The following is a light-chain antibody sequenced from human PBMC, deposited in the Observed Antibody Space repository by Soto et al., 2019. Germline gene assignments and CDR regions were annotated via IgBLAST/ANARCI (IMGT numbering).Light chain of an antibody. V-gene: IGKV1-33*01. CDR2: DTS. Sequence: DIRMTQSPSSLSASVGDRITITCQASQDINNFLNWYQQKPGKAPRLLIYDTSNVEGGVPSRFSGTGSGTDFTVTISSLQPEDIETYYCQQYERLPPTFGGGTKVEIK. J-gene: IGKJ4*01. CDR3: QQYERLPPT. CDR1: QDINNF.